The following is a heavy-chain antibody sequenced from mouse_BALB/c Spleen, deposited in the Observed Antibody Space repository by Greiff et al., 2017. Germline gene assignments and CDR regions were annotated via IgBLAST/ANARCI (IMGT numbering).Heavy chain of an antibody. CDR3: ARQPLLRLHYFDY. J-gene: IGHJ2*01. Sequence: EVMLVESGGGLVKPGGSLKLSCAASGFAFSSYDMSWVRQTPEKRLAWVAYISSGGGSTYYPDTVKGRFTISRDNAKNTLYLQMSSLKSEDTAMYYCARQPLLRLHYFDYWGQGTTRTVSS. D-gene: IGHD1-2*01. V-gene: IGHV5-12-1*01. CDR1: GFAFSSYD. CDR2: ISSGGGST.